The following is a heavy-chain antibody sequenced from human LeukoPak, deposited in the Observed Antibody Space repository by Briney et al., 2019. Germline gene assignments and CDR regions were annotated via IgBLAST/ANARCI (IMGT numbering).Heavy chain of an antibody. V-gene: IGHV4-30-4*08. Sequence: SQTLSLTCTVPGGSIGCGDYYWSWIRQPPGKGLEWIGYIYYSGSTYYNPSLKSRVTISVDTSKNQFSLKLSSVTAADTAVYYCARVRVTISIDPWRQGTLVTVSS. CDR1: GGSIGCGDYY. J-gene: IGHJ5*02. CDR3: ARVRVTISIDP. D-gene: IGHD3-3*01. CDR2: IYYSGST.